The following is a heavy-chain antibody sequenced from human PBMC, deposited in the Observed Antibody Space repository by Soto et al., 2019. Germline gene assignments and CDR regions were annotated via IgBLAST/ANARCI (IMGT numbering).Heavy chain of an antibody. CDR3: ASYCSGGSCYPRMGYYYYGMDV. D-gene: IGHD2-15*01. V-gene: IGHV1-69*13. CDR2: IIPIFGTA. J-gene: IGHJ6*02. Sequence: GASVKVSCKASGGTFSSYAISWVRQAPGQGLEWMGGIIPIFGTANYAQKFQGRVTITADESTSTAYMELSSLRSEDTAVYYCASYCSGGSCYPRMGYYYYGMDVWGQRTTVTVSS. CDR1: GGTFSSYA.